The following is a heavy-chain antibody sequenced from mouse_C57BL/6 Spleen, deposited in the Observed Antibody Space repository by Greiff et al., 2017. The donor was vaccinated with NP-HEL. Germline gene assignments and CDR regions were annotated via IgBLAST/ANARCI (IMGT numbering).Heavy chain of an antibody. V-gene: IGHV5-17*01. Sequence: EVMLVESGGGLVKPGGSLKLSCAASGFTFSDYGMHWVRQAPEKGLEWVAYISRGSSTIYYADTVKGRFTISRDNAKNTLFLQMTSLRSEDTAMYYCARPSGFAYWGQGTLVTVSA. D-gene: IGHD6-1*01. CDR1: GFTFSDYG. J-gene: IGHJ3*01. CDR2: ISRGSSTI. CDR3: ARPSGFAY.